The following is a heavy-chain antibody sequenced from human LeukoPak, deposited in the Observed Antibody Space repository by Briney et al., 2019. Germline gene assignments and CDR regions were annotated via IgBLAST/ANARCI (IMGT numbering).Heavy chain of an antibody. Sequence: ASVKVSCKASGGIFSSYAISWVRQAPGQGLEWMGWISAYNGNTNYAQKLQGRVTMTTDTSTSTAYMELRSLRSDDTAVYYCARNHYDFWSGFNKEALYYFDYWGQGTLVTVSS. CDR1: GGIFSSYA. J-gene: IGHJ4*02. D-gene: IGHD3-3*01. CDR3: ARNHYDFWSGFNKEALYYFDY. V-gene: IGHV1-18*01. CDR2: ISAYNGNT.